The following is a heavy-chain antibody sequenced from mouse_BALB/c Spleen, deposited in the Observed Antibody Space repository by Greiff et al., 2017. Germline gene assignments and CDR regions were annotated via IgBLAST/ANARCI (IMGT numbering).Heavy chain of an antibody. CDR2: INPDSSTI. V-gene: IGHV4-1*02. J-gene: IGHJ3*01. CDR3: ASHDYDGSWFAY. CDR1: GFDFSRYW. Sequence: EVKLVESGGGLVQPGGSLKLSCAASGFDFSRYWMSWVRQAPGKGLEWIGEINPDSSTINYTPSLKDKFIISRDNAKNTLYLQMGKVRSEDTALYYCASHDYDGSWFAYWGQGTLVTVSA. D-gene: IGHD2-4*01.